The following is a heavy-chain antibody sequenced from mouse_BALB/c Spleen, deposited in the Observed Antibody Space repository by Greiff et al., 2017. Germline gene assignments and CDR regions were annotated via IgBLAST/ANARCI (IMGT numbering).Heavy chain of an antibody. D-gene: IGHD1-1*01. J-gene: IGHJ2*01. V-gene: IGHV5-9-3*01. CDR1: GFTFSSYA. CDR3: ARPVYYGSSYYFDY. Sequence: EVKLVESGGGLVKPGGSLKLSCAASGFTFSSYAMSWVRQTPEQRLEWVATISSGGSYTYYPDSVKGRFTISRDNAKNTLYLQMSSLRSEDTAMYYCARPVYYGSSYYFDYWGQGTTLTVSS. CDR2: ISSGGSYT.